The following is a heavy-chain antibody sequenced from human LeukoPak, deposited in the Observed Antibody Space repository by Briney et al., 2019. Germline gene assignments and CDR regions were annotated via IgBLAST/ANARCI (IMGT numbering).Heavy chain of an antibody. Sequence: GRYLRLYCAASGFTFSSYGMHWVRQAPGKGLEWVAVISYDGSNKYYADSVKGRFTSSRDNSKNTLYLQMNSLRAEDTAVYYCAKDRRYCSGGSCLFYYYGMDVWGQGTTVTVSS. CDR2: ISYDGSNK. D-gene: IGHD2-15*01. CDR3: AKDRRYCSGGSCLFYYYGMDV. J-gene: IGHJ6*02. V-gene: IGHV3-30*18. CDR1: GFTFSSYG.